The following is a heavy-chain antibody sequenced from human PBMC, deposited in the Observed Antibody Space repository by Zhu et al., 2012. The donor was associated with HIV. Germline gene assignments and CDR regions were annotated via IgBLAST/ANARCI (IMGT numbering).Heavy chain of an antibody. J-gene: IGHJ6*02. Sequence: QVQLQESGSGLVKPSQTLSLTCAVSGGSISSGSFSWSWIRQPPGKGPDWVGYIYHTGNTFYNPSLKSRVTLSVDRSKNHFSLKLTSVTAADTAVYYCARGVDGMDVWGQGTTVTVSS. CDR3: ARGVDGMDV. V-gene: IGHV4-30-2*01. CDR1: GGSISSGSFS. CDR2: IYHTGNT.